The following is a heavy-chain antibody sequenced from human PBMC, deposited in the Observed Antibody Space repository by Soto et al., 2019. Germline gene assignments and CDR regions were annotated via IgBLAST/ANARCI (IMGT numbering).Heavy chain of an antibody. D-gene: IGHD3-16*01. J-gene: IGHJ6*03. Sequence: GGSLRLSCAASEFPFNNYVMHWVRQAPGKGLEWVSAITGDGVTTYYADSVKGRFTISRDNSQNTLYLQMSSLRANDTAIYYCAKPYGFYYYYMDVWGKGTTVTVSS. CDR3: AKPYGFYYYYMDV. CDR1: EFPFNNYV. V-gene: IGHV3-23*01. CDR2: ITGDGVTT.